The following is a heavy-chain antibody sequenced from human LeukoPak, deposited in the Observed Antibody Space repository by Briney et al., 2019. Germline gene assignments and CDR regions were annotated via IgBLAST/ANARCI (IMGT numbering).Heavy chain of an antibody. CDR1: GFTFSSYA. CDR2: ISGSGGST. J-gene: IGHJ6*02. V-gene: IGHV3-23*01. D-gene: IGHD4-17*01. Sequence: PGGSLRLSCAASGFTFSSYAMSWVRQAPGKGLERVSVISGSGGSTYYADSAKGRFTISRDNSKNTLYLQMNSLRAEDTAVYYCAKVRGRYGDYGFSSASDVWGQGTTVTVSS. CDR3: AKVRGRYGDYGFSSASDV.